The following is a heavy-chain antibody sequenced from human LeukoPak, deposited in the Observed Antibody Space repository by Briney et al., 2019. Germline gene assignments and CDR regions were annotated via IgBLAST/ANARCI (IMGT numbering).Heavy chain of an antibody. J-gene: IGHJ4*02. CDR2: ISGNGYST. V-gene: IGHV3-23*01. D-gene: IGHD3-22*01. CDR1: GFTFSSYA. Sequence: PGGSLRLSCAASGFTFSSYAVNWVRQAPGKGLEWVSAISGNGYSTYYADSVKGRFTISRDNSKNTLYLQMNSLRVEDTAVYYCAREGLYYYDRSGYYGYLGQGALVTASS. CDR3: AREGLYYYDRSGYYGY.